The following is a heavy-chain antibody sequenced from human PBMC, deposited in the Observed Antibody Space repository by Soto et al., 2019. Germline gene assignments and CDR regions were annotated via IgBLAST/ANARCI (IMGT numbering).Heavy chain of an antibody. D-gene: IGHD6-19*01. CDR1: GFTFSNAW. CDR2: IKSKTDGGTI. J-gene: IGHJ3*02. V-gene: IGHV3-15*07. CDR3: TTDFKIAVAGFVSFDI. Sequence: PGGSLRLSFAASGFTFSNAWMNWVRQAPGKGLEWVGRIKSKTDGGTIDYAAPVKGRFTISRDDSKNTLYLQMNSLKTEDTAVYYCTTDFKIAVAGFVSFDIWGQGTMVTVSS.